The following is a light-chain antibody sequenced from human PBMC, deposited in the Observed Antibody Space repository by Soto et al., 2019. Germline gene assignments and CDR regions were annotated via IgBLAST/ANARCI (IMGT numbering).Light chain of an antibody. V-gene: IGLV2-8*01. J-gene: IGLJ1*01. CDR1: SSDVGGYNY. Sequence: QSALTQPPSASGSPGQSVTISCTGTSSDVGGYNYVSWYQQHPGNAPKLMIYEVSKRPSGVPARFSGSKSGNTAYLTVSGLQAEDEADYYCSSYAGSNNFPYLFGTGTKVTVL. CDR2: EVS. CDR3: SSYAGSNNFPYL.